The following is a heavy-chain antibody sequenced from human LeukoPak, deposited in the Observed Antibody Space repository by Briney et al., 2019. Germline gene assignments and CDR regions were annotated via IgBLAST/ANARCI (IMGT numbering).Heavy chain of an antibody. Sequence: PSETLSLTCSVSGGSISSYYWSWIRQPPGKGLEYIGYGYYSGSTDYNPSLKSRVTISVDTSNQFSLMLTSVTAADTAVYYCARRSIAARRAFDIWGQGTMVTVSS. V-gene: IGHV4-59*08. CDR3: ARRSIAARRAFDI. CDR2: GYYSGST. D-gene: IGHD6-6*01. CDR1: GGSISSYY. J-gene: IGHJ3*02.